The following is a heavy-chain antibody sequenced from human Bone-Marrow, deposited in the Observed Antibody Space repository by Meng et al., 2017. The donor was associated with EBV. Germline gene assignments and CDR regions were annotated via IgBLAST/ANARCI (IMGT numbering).Heavy chain of an antibody. CDR1: GFTFSSYS. J-gene: IGHJ4*02. CDR2: ISSSSSYI. D-gene: IGHD3-10*01. V-gene: IGHV3-21*01. Sequence: EVQLVESGXXLVKPGGSLRLSCAASGFTFSSYSMNWVRQAPGKGLEWVSSISSSSSYIYYADSVKGRFTISRDNAKNSLYLQMNSLRAEDTAVYYCARGGVLLWFREFDYWGQGTLVTVSS. CDR3: ARGGVLLWFREFDY.